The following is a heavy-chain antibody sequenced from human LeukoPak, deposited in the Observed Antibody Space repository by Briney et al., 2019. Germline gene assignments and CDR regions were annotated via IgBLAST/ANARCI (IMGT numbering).Heavy chain of an antibody. J-gene: IGHJ4*02. CDR2: IIPILGIA. CDR1: GGTFSSYA. V-gene: IGHV1-69*04. CDR3: ARERPPNYYDSGGYYFDY. Sequence: ASVKVSCKASGGTFSSYAISWVRQAPGQGLEWMGRIIPILGIANYAQKFQGRVTITADKSTSTAYVELSSLRSEDTAVYYCARERPPNYYDSGGYYFDYWGQGTLVTVSS. D-gene: IGHD3-22*01.